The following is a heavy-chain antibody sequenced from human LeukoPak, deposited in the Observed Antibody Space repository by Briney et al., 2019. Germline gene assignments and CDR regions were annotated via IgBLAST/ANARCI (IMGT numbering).Heavy chain of an antibody. V-gene: IGHV3-53*01. CDR1: GFSVSSNY. CDR3: ALGGDYFDS. J-gene: IGHJ4*02. D-gene: IGHD4-17*01. CDR2: IYSGGNK. Sequence: GGSLRLSCAASGFSVSSNYMSWVRQAPGKGLEWVSLIYSGGNKFYADSVKGRFTISRDNSKNMLYPQMNSLRAEDTAVYYCALGGDYFDSWGQGTLVTVSS.